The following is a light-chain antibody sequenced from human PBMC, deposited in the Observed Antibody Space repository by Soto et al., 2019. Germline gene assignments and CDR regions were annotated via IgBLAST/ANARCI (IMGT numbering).Light chain of an antibody. V-gene: IGKV3-11*01. CDR1: QSVNTF. Sequence: EIVLTQSPATLSLSPGERATLSCRASQSVNTFLVWYQQRPGQAPRLLIYDASHRAAGIPARFSGSGFGTDFTLTISSLEPEDAAVYYCQQRSNWPPITFSQGTRLEIK. CDR2: DAS. J-gene: IGKJ5*01. CDR3: QQRSNWPPIT.